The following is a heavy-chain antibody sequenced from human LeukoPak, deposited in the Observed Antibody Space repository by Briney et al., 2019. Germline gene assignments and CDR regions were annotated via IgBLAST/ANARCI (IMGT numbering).Heavy chain of an antibody. CDR3: ARSNDYGDRTFDY. CDR1: GFTVSSNY. V-gene: IGHV3-53*01. CDR2: IYSGGST. D-gene: IGHD4-17*01. Sequence: TGGSLRLSCAASGFTVSSNYMSWVRQAPGKGLEWVSVIYSGGSTYYADSVKGRFTISRDNSKNTLYLQMNSLRAEDTAVYYCARSNDYGDRTFDYWGQGTLVTVSS. J-gene: IGHJ4*02.